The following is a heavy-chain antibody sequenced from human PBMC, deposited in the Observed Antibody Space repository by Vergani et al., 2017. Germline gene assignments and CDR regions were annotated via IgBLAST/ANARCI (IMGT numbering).Heavy chain of an antibody. CDR3: AKDDGSTS. CDR2: ISWNSGSI. D-gene: IGHD2-2*01. V-gene: IGHV3-9*01. J-gene: IGHJ4*02. CDR1: GFTFDDYA. Sequence: EVQLVESGGGLVQTGRSLRLSCAASGFTFDDYAMHWVRQAPGKGLEWVSGISWNSGSIGYADSVKGRFTISRDNAKNSLYLQMNSLRAEDTALYYCAKDDGSTSWGQGTLVTVSS.